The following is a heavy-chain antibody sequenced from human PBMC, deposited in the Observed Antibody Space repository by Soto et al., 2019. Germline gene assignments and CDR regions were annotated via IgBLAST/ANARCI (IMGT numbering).Heavy chain of an antibody. J-gene: IGHJ4*01. CDR3: AGVYNEELVIVPGAHADH. D-gene: IGHD2-2*01. Sequence: QVRLQESGPGLVKSSETLSLTCTVSGGSLSSFYWCWIRRPPGRGLELIGYIYHSGTTRYNSSLKRRATMSVNSTKKEFPMILTSVAAADTVTYYWAGVYNEELVIVPGAHADHWGHGTLVTAAS. CDR2: IYHSGTT. CDR1: GGSLSSFY. V-gene: IGHV4-59*01.